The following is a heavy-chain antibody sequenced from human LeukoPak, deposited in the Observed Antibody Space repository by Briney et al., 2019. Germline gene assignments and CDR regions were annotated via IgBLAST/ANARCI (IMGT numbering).Heavy chain of an antibody. CDR1: GYTFTGYY. D-gene: IGHD3-3*01. Sequence: ASVKVSCKASGYTFTGYYMHWVRQAPGQGLEWMGWINPNSGGTNYAQKFQGRVTMTRDTSISTAYIQLSRLRSDDTAVYYCARAEYDFWSGYSPFDYWGQGTLVTVSS. V-gene: IGHV1-2*02. CDR2: INPNSGGT. CDR3: ARAEYDFWSGYSPFDY. J-gene: IGHJ4*02.